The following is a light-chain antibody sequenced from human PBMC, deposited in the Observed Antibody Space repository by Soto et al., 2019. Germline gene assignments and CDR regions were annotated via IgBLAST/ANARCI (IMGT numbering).Light chain of an antibody. CDR2: WAS. CDR1: QSVLYSSNNKNY. J-gene: IGKJ1*01. Sequence: DLVLTQSPDSLSVSLGERATINCTSSQSVLYSSNNKNYLTWYQQKPGQPPKLLIYWASTRESGVPDRFSGSGSGTDFTLTISSLQAEDVAVYYCQQYYSTFTWTFGQGTRWIS. CDR3: QQYYSTFTWT. V-gene: IGKV4-1*01.